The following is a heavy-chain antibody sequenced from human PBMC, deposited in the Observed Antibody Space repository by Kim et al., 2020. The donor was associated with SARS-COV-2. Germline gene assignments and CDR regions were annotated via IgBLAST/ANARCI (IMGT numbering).Heavy chain of an antibody. Sequence: GGSLRLSCAASGFTFSSYAMSWVRQAPGKGLEWVSAISGSGGSTYYADSVKGRFTISRDNSKNTLYLQMNSLRAEDTAVYYCAKEGSIGYSYGPGWFDPWGQGTLVTVSS. V-gene: IGHV3-23*01. CDR3: AKEGSIGYSYGPGWFDP. CDR2: ISGSGGST. CDR1: GFTFSSYA. D-gene: IGHD5-18*01. J-gene: IGHJ5*02.